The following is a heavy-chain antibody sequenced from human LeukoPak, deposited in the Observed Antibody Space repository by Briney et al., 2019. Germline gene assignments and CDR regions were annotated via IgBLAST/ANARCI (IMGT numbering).Heavy chain of an antibody. J-gene: IGHJ3*02. V-gene: IGHV4-59*08. D-gene: IGHD3-22*01. CDR1: GGSISSYY. CDR3: ARNNDTPYYYDSPDAFDI. CDR2: IYYSGST. Sequence: SETLSLTCTVSGGSISSYYWSWIRQPPGKGLEWIGYIYYSGSTNYNPSLKSRVTISVDTSKNQFSLKLSSVTAADTAVYYCARNNDTPYYYDSPDAFDIWGQGTMVAVSS.